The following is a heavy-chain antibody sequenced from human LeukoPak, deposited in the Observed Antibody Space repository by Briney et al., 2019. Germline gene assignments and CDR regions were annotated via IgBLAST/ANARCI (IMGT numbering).Heavy chain of an antibody. Sequence: SETLSLTCAVSGGSISSSSYYWGWIRQPPGKGLEWIGSINYSGSTYYNPSLKSRVTISVDTSKNQFSLKLSSVTGADTAVYYCARSGAGRHCSSTSCYYYYRDVWGKGTTVTISS. CDR2: INYSGST. V-gene: IGHV4-39*01. J-gene: IGHJ6*03. CDR3: ARSGAGRHCSSTSCYYYYRDV. CDR1: GGSISSSSYY. D-gene: IGHD2-2*01.